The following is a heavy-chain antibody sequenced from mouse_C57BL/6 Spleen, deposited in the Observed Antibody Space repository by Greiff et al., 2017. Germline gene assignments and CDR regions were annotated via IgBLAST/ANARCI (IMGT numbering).Heavy chain of an antibody. V-gene: IGHV1-55*01. J-gene: IGHJ2*01. D-gene: IGHD2-1*01. Sequence: QVQLLQPGAELVKPGASVKMSCKASGYTFTSYWITWVKQRPGQGLEWIGDIYPGSGSTDYNEKFKSKATLSVDTSSSTAYMQLSSLTSEDSAVYYCAREGLPRSYCGYWGQVTTLTVSS. CDR3: AREGLPRSYCGY. CDR2: IYPGSGST. CDR1: GYTFTSYW.